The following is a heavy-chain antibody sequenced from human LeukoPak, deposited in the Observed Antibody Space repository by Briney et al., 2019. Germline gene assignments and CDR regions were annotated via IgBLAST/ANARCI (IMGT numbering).Heavy chain of an antibody. Sequence: SETLSLTCTVSGGSISSYYWSWLRQPAGKGLEWIGRVYTSGNANYNPSLKSRVTMSLDTSKNQFSLKLNSVTAADTAVCYCAGLGGYCTNAVCYSTFDIWGQGTMVTVSS. V-gene: IGHV4-4*07. J-gene: IGHJ3*02. CDR2: VYTSGNA. CDR1: GGSISSYY. CDR3: AGLGGYCTNAVCYSTFDI. D-gene: IGHD2-8*01.